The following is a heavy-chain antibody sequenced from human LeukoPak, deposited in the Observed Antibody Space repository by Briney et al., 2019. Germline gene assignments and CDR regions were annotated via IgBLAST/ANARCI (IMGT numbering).Heavy chain of an antibody. CDR1: GFTFNNYW. J-gene: IGHJ4*02. CDR2: IKQDGSEK. CDR3: ARGMDY. V-gene: IGHV3-7*03. Sequence: PGGSLRLSCAASGFTFNNYWMTWVRQAPGKGLEWVANIKQDGSEKYYVDSVKGRFTISRDNAKNSLYLQMNSLRAEDTAMYYCARGMDYWGQGTLVTASS.